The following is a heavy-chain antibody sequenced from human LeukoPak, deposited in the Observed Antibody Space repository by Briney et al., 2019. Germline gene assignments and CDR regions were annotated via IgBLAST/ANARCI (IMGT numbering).Heavy chain of an antibody. V-gene: IGHV1-18*01. J-gene: IGHJ6*03. CDR1: GYTFTSYG. CDR2: ISAYNGNT. Sequence: ASVKVSCKASGYTFTSYGISWVRQAPGQGLEWMGWISAYNGNTIYAQKLQGRVTMTTDTSTSTAYMELRSLRSDDTAVYYCARIYYYYYYMDVWGKGTTVTVSS. CDR3: ARIYYYYYYMDV.